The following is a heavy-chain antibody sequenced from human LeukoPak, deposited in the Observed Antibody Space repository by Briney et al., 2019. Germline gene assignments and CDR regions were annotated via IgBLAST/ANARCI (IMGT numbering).Heavy chain of an antibody. D-gene: IGHD2-15*01. V-gene: IGHV3-11*04. J-gene: IGHJ4*02. CDR1: GFTFSDYY. CDR3: ARRYCTGGSCYSGVDY. Sequence: GGSLRLSCAASGFTFSDYYLTWIRQAPGKGLEWVSYISSSGSTIYYEDSVKGRFTISRDNAKNSLYLQMNSLRAEDTAVYYCARRYCTGGSCYSGVDYWGQGTLVTVSS. CDR2: ISSSGSTI.